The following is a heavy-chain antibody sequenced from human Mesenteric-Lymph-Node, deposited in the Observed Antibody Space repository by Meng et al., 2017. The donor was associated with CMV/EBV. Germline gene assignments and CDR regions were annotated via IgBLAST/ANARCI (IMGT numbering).Heavy chain of an antibody. Sequence: SVKVSCKASGGSFSNYAISWVRQAPGQGLEWMGGIIPMSGTADYAQKFQGRVTITTDESTTTAYMELSSLRSEDTAVHYCARVHCSGGSCLFFDFWGQGTPVTVSS. CDR2: IIPMSGTA. D-gene: IGHD2-15*01. J-gene: IGHJ4*02. V-gene: IGHV1-69*05. CDR3: ARVHCSGGSCLFFDF. CDR1: GGSFSNYA.